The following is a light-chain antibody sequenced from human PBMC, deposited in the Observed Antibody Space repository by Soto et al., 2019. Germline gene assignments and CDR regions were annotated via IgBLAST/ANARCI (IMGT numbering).Light chain of an antibody. CDR3: QQYNNWPLT. CDR1: QSVSGQ. Sequence: ETVMTQSPATLSVFPGDRATLSCRASQSVSGQLAWYQQKPGQAPRLLIYGASTRATGFPARFSGSGSGTEFTLTISSLQSEDFAIYYCQQYNNWPLTFGGGTKLEIK. J-gene: IGKJ4*01. CDR2: GAS. V-gene: IGKV3-15*01.